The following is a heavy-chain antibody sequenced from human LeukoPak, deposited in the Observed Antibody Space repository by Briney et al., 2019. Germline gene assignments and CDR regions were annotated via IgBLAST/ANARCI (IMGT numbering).Heavy chain of an antibody. CDR1: GYSISSGYY. CDR2: IYHSGST. J-gene: IGHJ4*02. V-gene: IGHV4-38-2*02. CDR3: ARGERDGYNRVY. Sequence: SEPLSLTCTVSGYSISSGYYWGWIRQPPGKGLEWIGSIYHSGSTYYNPSLKSRVTISVDTSKNQFSLKLSSVTAADTAVYYCARGERDGYNRVYWGQGTLVTVSS. D-gene: IGHD5-24*01.